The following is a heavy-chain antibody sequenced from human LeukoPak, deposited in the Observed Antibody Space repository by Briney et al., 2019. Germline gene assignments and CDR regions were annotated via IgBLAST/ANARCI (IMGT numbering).Heavy chain of an antibody. CDR1: GFTFGDYA. V-gene: IGHV3-49*03. CDR3: TRGLIAAARVNYYYYGMDV. Sequence: QPGRSLRLSCTASGFTFGDYAMSWFRQAPGKGLEWVGFIRSKAYGGTTEYAASVKGRFTISRDDSKSIAYLQMNSLKTEDTAVYYCTRGLIAAARVNYYYYGMDVWGQGTTVTVSS. J-gene: IGHJ6*02. D-gene: IGHD6-13*01. CDR2: IRSKAYGGTT.